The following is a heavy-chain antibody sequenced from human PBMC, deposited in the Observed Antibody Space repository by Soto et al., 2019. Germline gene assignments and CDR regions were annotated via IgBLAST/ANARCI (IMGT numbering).Heavy chain of an antibody. CDR1: GLTLGDYW. Sequence: EVQLVESGGGLVQPGGSLRLSCAGSGLTLGDYWMNWVRQAPGKGPEWVANIGKDGSEKNYVDSVKGRFTISRDNAKNSLYLQMNSLKVEDTAVYFCAGRIGWESEFWGPGTHVTVSS. CDR2: IGKDGSEK. J-gene: IGHJ4*02. CDR3: AGRIGWESEF. D-gene: IGHD6-19*01. V-gene: IGHV3-7*05.